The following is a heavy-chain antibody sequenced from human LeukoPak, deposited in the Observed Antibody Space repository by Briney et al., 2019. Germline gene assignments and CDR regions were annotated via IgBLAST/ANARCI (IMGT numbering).Heavy chain of an antibody. CDR2: ISYDGSNK. CDR3: AKDRIPNADGAFDI. Sequence: GGSLRLSCAASGFTFSNYAIQWVRQAPGKGLEWVAVISYDGSNKYYLDSVKGRFTISRDNSKNTVNLQMNSLRPEDAAVYYCAKDRIPNADGAFDIWGQGTMVTVSS. J-gene: IGHJ3*02. CDR1: GFTFSNYA. V-gene: IGHV3-30*18. D-gene: IGHD2-2*01.